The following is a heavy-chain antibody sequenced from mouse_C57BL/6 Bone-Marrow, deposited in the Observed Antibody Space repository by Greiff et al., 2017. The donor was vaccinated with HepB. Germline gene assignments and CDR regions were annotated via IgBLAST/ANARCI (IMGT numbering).Heavy chain of an antibody. J-gene: IGHJ1*03. D-gene: IGHD2-4*01. CDR3: ARRGIYDYDEYFDV. V-gene: IGHV5-6*01. CDR2: ISSGGSYT. CDR1: GFTFSSYG. Sequence: EVQVVESGGDLVKPGGSLKLSCAASGFTFSSYGMSWVRQTPDKRLEWVATISSGGSYTYYPDSVKGRFTISRDNAKNTLYLQMSSLKSEDTAMYYCARRGIYDYDEYFDVWGTGTTVTVSS.